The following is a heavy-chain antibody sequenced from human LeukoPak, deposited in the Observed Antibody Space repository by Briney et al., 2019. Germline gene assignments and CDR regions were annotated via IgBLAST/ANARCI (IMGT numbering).Heavy chain of an antibody. J-gene: IGHJ4*02. CDR3: ASDPFSSGWEFDY. V-gene: IGHV4-39*02. D-gene: IGHD6-19*01. Sequence: SETLSLTCSVFGGSISSTTYYWVWIRQPPGKGLECIASIHYTGRAYYNPSLKSRATISADTSKNHFSLKLSSVTAADTAVYYCASDPFSSGWEFDYWGQGTLVTVSS. CDR1: GGSISSTTYY. CDR2: IHYTGRA.